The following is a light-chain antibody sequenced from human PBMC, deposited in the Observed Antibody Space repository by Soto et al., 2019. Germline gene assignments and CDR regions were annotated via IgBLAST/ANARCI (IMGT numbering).Light chain of an antibody. CDR2: AAS. Sequence: DLQLTQSPSFLSASVGDRVTITCRASQGISSYLAWYQQKPGKAPKLLIYAASTLQSGVPSRFSGSGSGTEFTLTISSLQPEDFATYYGQQLNSYPRTFGQGTKVEIK. CDR3: QQLNSYPRT. CDR1: QGISSY. V-gene: IGKV1-9*01. J-gene: IGKJ1*01.